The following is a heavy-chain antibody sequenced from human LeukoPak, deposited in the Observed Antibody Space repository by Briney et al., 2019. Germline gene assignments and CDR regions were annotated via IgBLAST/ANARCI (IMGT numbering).Heavy chain of an antibody. CDR1: GFTFSNNG. V-gene: IGHV3-30*02. J-gene: IGHJ4*02. Sequence: GGSLRLSCAASGFTFSNNGMNWVRQAPGKGLEWVAFIRYDGSNKYYADSVKGRFTISRDNSKNTLYLQMNSLRVEDTAVYYCAKAGLVRGGALDSWGQGTLVTVSS. CDR2: IRYDGSNK. D-gene: IGHD4/OR15-4a*01. CDR3: AKAGLVRGGALDS.